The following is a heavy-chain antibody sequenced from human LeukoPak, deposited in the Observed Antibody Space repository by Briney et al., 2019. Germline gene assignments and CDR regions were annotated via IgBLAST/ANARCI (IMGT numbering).Heavy chain of an antibody. CDR3: ARDLGYCNSTSCYPRPGY. D-gene: IGHD2-2*01. J-gene: IGHJ4*02. Sequence: ASVKVSCKASGYTFTSYGISWVRQAPGQGPEWMGWISAYNGNTNYAQKLRGRVTMTTDTSTSTTYMELRSLRSDDTAVYYCARDLGYCNSTSCYPRPGYWGQGTLVTVSS. CDR2: ISAYNGNT. V-gene: IGHV1-18*01. CDR1: GYTFTSYG.